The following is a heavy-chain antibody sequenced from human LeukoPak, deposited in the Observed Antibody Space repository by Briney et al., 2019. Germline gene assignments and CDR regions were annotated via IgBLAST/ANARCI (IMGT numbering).Heavy chain of an antibody. CDR2: ISGSAYST. CDR3: AKETVAAPPIDY. CDR1: GFTFSSYA. D-gene: IGHD6-19*01. V-gene: IGHV3-23*01. Sequence: GGSLRLSCAAPGFTFSSYAMSWVRQAPGKGLKWVSAISGSAYSTYYADSVKGRFTISRDNSKNTLYLQMNSLRAEDTAVYYCAKETVAAPPIDYWGQGTLVTVSS. J-gene: IGHJ4*02.